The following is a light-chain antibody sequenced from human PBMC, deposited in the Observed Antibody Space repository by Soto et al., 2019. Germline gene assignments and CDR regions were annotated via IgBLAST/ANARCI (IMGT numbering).Light chain of an antibody. J-gene: IGKJ1*01. V-gene: IGKV3-15*01. Sequence: ETVMTQFPATLSVSPGERATLSCRASQSVSANLAWYRQIPGQAPRLLIYDASTRATGVPARFSGGGFGTELTLTINSLQSEDLEVYYCQQYHDWWTLGKGNKVDIK. CDR3: QQYHDWWT. CDR2: DAS. CDR1: QSVSAN.